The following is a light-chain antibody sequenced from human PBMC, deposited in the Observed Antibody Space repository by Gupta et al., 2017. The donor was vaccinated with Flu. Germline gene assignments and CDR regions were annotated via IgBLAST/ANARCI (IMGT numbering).Light chain of an antibody. J-gene: IGLJ3*02. CDR2: EDN. CDR1: SSNIGYNY. Sequence: KVTSSCSGSSSNIGYNYFFWYQPTTATAPKLLIYEDNERRAAIPERFSAAKSGTSATLAITGLQTGDEAAFYCASWDTTKSVLVFGGGTKLTVL. CDR3: ASWDTTKSVLV. V-gene: IGLV1-51*01.